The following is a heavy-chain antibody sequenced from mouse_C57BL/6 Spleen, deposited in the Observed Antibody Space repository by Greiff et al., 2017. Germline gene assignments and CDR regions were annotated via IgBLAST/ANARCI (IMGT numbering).Heavy chain of an antibody. CDR1: GYTFTSYW. J-gene: IGHJ2*01. V-gene: IGHV1-69*01. CDR2: IDPSDSYT. D-gene: IGHD1-2*01. CDR3: DRGSTAVGGYYDY. Sequence: QVQLQQPGAELVMPGASVKLSCKASGYTFTSYWMHWVKQRPGQGLEWIGEIDPSDSYTNYNQKFKGKSTLTVDTSSSTTYMQLNNLTPKDTAVYYCDRGSTAVGGYYDYWGQGTTLTVSS.